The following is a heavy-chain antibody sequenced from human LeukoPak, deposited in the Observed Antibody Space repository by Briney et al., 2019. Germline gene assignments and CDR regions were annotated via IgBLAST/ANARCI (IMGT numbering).Heavy chain of an antibody. CDR2: IYYSGST. CDR1: GGSISSGDYY. CDR3: ARVPLFVGGDWDASPPSRAVRYFDL. V-gene: IGHV4-30-4*01. D-gene: IGHD2-21*02. J-gene: IGHJ2*01. Sequence: SETLSLTCTVSGGSISSGDYYWSWIRQPPGKGLEWIGYIYYSGSTYYNPSLKSRVTISVDTSKNQFSLKLSSVTAADTAVYYCARVPLFVGGDWDASPPSRAVRYFDLWGRGTLVTVSS.